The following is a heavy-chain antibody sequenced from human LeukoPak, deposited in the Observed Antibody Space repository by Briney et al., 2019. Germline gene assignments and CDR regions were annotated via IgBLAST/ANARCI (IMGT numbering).Heavy chain of an antibody. Sequence: GGSLRLSCAASGFTFSSYGMHWVRQAPGKGLEWVAVIWYDGSNKYYADSVKGRFTISRDNSKNTLYLQMNSLRAEDTAVYYCARVRYSSGWYGGGDYWGQGTLVTVSS. CDR2: IWYDGSNK. J-gene: IGHJ4*02. D-gene: IGHD6-19*01. V-gene: IGHV3-33*01. CDR1: GFTFSSYG. CDR3: ARVRYSSGWYGGGDY.